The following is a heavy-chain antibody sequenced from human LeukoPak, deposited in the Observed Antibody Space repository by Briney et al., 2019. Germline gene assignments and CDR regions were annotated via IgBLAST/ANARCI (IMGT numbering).Heavy chain of an antibody. V-gene: IGHV3-7*01. Sequence: XTXSSXWMSWVRQAPXKGLEWVANIKQDGSEKYYVDSVKGRFTISRDNAKNSLYLQMNSLRAEDTAVYYCATGLPLFDYWGQGTLVTVSS. CDR1: XTXSSXW. D-gene: IGHD5-18*01. J-gene: IGHJ4*02. CDR2: IKQDGSEK. CDR3: ATGLPLFDY.